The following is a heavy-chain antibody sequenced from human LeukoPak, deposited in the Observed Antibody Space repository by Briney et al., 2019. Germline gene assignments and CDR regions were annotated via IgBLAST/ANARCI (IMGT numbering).Heavy chain of an antibody. D-gene: IGHD1-1*01. J-gene: IGHJ6*03. CDR2: INPNSGGT. CDR1: GYTFTGYY. Sequence: ASVKASCKASGYTFTGYYMHWVRQAPGQGGEWMGWINPNSGGTNYAQKVQGRVTMTRDTSISPAYIELSKLRSDDTVVYYCARDLVLTTGTIYYMDVWGKGTTVTVSS. CDR3: ARDLVLTTGTIYYMDV. V-gene: IGHV1-2*02.